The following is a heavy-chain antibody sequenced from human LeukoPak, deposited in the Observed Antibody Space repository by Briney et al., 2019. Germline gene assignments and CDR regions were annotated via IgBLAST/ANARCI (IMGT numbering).Heavy chain of an antibody. CDR3: ARAQYYYDSSGYYFLGFDP. CDR1: GGSISSSSYY. CDR2: IYYSGST. V-gene: IGHV4-39*07. D-gene: IGHD3-22*01. Sequence: SETLSLTCTVSGGSISSSSYYWGWIRQPPGQGLEWIGSIYYSGSTNYNPSPKSRVTISVDTSKNQFSLKLSSVTAADTAVYYCARAQYYYDSSGYYFLGFDPWGQGTLVTVSS. J-gene: IGHJ5*02.